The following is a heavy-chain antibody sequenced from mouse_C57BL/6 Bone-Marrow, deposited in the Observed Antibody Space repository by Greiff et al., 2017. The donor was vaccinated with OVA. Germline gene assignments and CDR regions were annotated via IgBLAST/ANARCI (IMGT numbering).Heavy chain of an antibody. D-gene: IGHD2-2*01. CDR3: TIYYGYDGRGFAY. Sequence: QLQESGAELVRPGTSVKVSCKASGYAFTNYLIEWVKQRPGQGLEWIGVINPGSGGTNYNEKFKCKATLTADKSSSTAYMQLSSLTSEDSAVYFCTIYYGYDGRGFAYWGQGTLVTVSA. CDR2: INPGSGGT. J-gene: IGHJ3*01. CDR1: GYAFTNYL. V-gene: IGHV1-54*01.